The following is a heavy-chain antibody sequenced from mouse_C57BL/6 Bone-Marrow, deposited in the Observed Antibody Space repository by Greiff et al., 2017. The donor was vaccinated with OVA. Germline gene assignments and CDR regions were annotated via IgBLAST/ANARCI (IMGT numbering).Heavy chain of an antibody. V-gene: IGHV8-12*01. J-gene: IGHJ4*01. Sequence: QVQLKESGPGILQSSQTLSLTCSFSGFSLSTSGMGVSWIRQPSGKGLEWLAHIYWDDDKRYNPSLKSRLTISKDTSRNQVFLKITSVDTADTATYYCARVITTVVAPYAMDYWGQGTSVTVSS. CDR1: GFSLSTSGMG. CDR2: IYWDDDK. D-gene: IGHD1-1*01. CDR3: ARVITTVVAPYAMDY.